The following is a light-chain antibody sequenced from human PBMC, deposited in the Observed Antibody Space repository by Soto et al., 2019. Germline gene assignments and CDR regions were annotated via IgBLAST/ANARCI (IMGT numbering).Light chain of an antibody. CDR3: QHYNTLPLT. CDR1: QSIRSK. J-gene: IGKJ4*02. V-gene: IGKV3-15*01. CDR2: DAS. Sequence: EIVMTQSPSTLSVSPGERATLSCRASQSIRSKLAWYQQKPGKAPRLLLYDASNLDTCVPARFSGSGSGTEFTLTSSSLQSEDFAVYYCQHYNTLPLTCGRGTKVQIK.